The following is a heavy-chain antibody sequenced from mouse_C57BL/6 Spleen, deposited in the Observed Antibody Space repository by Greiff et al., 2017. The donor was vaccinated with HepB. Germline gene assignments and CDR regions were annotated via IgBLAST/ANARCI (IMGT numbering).Heavy chain of an antibody. CDR2: IYPGDGDT. Sequence: QVQLQQSGPELVKPGASVKISCKASGYAFSSSWMNWVKQRPGKGLEWIGRIYPGDGDTNYNGKFKGKATLTADKSSSTAYMQLSSLTSEDSAVYFCARKKSDLDFDYWGQGTTLTVSS. J-gene: IGHJ2*01. V-gene: IGHV1-82*01. CDR3: ARKKSDLDFDY. CDR1: GYAFSSSW.